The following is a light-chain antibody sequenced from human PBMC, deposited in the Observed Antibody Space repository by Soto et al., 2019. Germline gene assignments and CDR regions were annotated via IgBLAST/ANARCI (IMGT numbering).Light chain of an antibody. Sequence: EIVLTQSPGILSLSPGERATLSCRASQSVSSSYLAWYQQKPGQAPRLVIHGASSRATGIPDRFSGSGSGTDFILTISRLEPEDFAVYYCQQDGSSPLYTFGQGTKLEIK. J-gene: IGKJ2*01. V-gene: IGKV3-20*01. CDR1: QSVSSSY. CDR2: GAS. CDR3: QQDGSSPLYT.